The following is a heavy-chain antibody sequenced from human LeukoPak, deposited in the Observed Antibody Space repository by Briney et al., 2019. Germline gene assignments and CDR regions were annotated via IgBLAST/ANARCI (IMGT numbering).Heavy chain of an antibody. CDR3: AREYYYDSSGYYLRNPGYYFDY. CDR1: GFTFSSYA. V-gene: IGHV3-23*01. D-gene: IGHD3-22*01. J-gene: IGHJ4*02. CDR2: ISGSGGST. Sequence: PGGSLRLSCAASGFTFSSYAMSWVRQAPGKWLEWVSAISGSGGSTYYADSVKGRFTISRDNSKNTLYLQMNSLRAEDTAVYYCAREYYYDSSGYYLRNPGYYFDYWGQGTLVTVSS.